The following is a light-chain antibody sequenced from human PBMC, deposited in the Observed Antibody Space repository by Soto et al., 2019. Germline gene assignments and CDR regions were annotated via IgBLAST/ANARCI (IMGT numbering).Light chain of an antibody. J-gene: IGKJ5*01. V-gene: IGKV3-11*01. CDR1: PSVPNF. CDR2: GAF. CDR3: YQGTVWPPVS. Sequence: TLSLYPKERETLDCRMCPSVPNFLAWYQQKPGQAPRLLIYGAFNRATGIPARFSGSGSGTDFTLTISSLVHADSAVCYSYQGTVWPPVSFGQGTRLDIK.